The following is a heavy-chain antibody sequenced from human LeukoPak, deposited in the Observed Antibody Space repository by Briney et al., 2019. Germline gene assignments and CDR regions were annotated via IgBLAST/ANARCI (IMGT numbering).Heavy chain of an antibody. CDR1: GFTFSSYE. V-gene: IGHV3-48*03. D-gene: IGHD1-26*01. CDR3: ARDLHRWELPDY. J-gene: IGHJ4*02. CDR2: ISSSGSTI. Sequence: GGSLRLSCAASGFTFSSYEMNWVRQAPGKGLDWVSYISSSGSTIYYADSVKGRFTISRDNAKNSLYLQMNSLRAEDTAVYYCARDLHRWELPDYWGQGTLVTVSS.